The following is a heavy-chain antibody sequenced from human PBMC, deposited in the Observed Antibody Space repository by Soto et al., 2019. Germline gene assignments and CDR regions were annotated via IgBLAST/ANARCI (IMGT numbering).Heavy chain of an antibody. Sequence: GESLKISCKGSGYSFTSYWISWVRQMPGKGLEWMGRIDPSNSYTNYSPSFQGHVTISADKSISTAYLQWSSLKASDTAMYYCARPASTSPFDYYYGMDVWGQGTTVTVSS. V-gene: IGHV5-10-1*01. CDR3: ARPASTSPFDYYYGMDV. CDR1: GYSFTSYW. CDR2: IDPSNSYT. J-gene: IGHJ6*02. D-gene: IGHD2-2*01.